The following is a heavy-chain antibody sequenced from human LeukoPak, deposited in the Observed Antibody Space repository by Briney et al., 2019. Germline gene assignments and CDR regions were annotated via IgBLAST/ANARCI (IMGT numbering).Heavy chain of an antibody. J-gene: IGHJ4*02. V-gene: IGHV4-59*01. D-gene: IGHD3-16*01. Sequence: SETLSLTCTVSGGSISSYYWSWIRQPPGEGLEWIGYIYYSGSTNYNPSLKSRVTISVDTSKNQFSLKLSSVTAADTAVYYCARVRLRGPSPDEFDYWGQGTLVTVSS. CDR1: GGSISSYY. CDR3: ARVRLRGPSPDEFDY. CDR2: IYYSGST.